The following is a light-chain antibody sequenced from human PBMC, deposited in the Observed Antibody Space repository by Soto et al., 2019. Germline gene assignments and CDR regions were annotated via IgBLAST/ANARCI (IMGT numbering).Light chain of an antibody. J-gene: IGKJ5*01. CDR1: QSVSSSY. V-gene: IGKV3D-20*01. CDR2: DAS. Sequence: ESVLTQSPATLSLSPGERATLSCGASQSVSSSYLAWYQQKPGLAPRLLIYDASSRATGIPDRFSGSGSGTDFTLTISRLEPEDFAVYYCQQYGSSPIITFGQGTRLEIK. CDR3: QQYGSSPIIT.